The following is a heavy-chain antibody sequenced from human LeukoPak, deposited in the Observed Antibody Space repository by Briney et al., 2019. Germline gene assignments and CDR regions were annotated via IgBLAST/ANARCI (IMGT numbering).Heavy chain of an antibody. D-gene: IGHD6-13*01. CDR2: IYSGGDT. Sequence: GGSLRRYCAASGFTVSSNYMDWIRQAPGKGLVGVSIIYSGGDTYYADSVTGRFTISRDNSKNSLYLQMNTLRPDDTAVYYCTRGPGSTWYSDYWGQGTLVTVSS. V-gene: IGHV3-66*02. CDR1: GFTVSSNY. J-gene: IGHJ4*02. CDR3: TRGPGSTWYSDY.